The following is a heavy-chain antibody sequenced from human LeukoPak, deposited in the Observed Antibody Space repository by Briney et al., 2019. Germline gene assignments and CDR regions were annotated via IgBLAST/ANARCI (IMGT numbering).Heavy chain of an antibody. CDR2: ISSSSSYI. CDR3: ATDYWSYYYDSSGFDY. D-gene: IGHD3-22*01. Sequence: PGGSLRLSCAASGFTLSSYSMNWVRQAPGKGLEWVSSISSSSSYIYYADSVKGRFTISRDNAKNSLYLQMNSLRAEDTAVYYCATDYWSYYYDSSGFDYWGQGTLVTVSS. J-gene: IGHJ4*02. V-gene: IGHV3-21*01. CDR1: GFTLSSYS.